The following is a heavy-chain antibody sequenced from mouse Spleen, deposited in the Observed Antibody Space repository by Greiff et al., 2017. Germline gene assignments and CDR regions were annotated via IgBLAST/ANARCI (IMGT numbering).Heavy chain of an antibody. CDR1: YFAFMASA. Sequence: LKESGAELVRPGSSVKLSCKDSYFAFMASAMHWVKQRPGHGLEWIGSFTMYSDATEYSENFKGKATLTATTSSSTAYMELSSLTSEDSAVYYCARRGLDSSGYENYAMDYWGQGTSVTVSS. J-gene: IGHJ4*01. CDR2: FTMYSDAT. CDR3: ARRGLDSSGYENYAMDY. D-gene: IGHD3-2*01. V-gene: IGHV1-49*01.